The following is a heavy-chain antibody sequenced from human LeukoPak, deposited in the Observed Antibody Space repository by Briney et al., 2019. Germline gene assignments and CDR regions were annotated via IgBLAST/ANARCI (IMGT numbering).Heavy chain of an antibody. V-gene: IGHV4-31*03. CDR1: GGSISSGGYY. J-gene: IGHJ4*02. CDR2: IYYSGST. CDR3: ARWLGYQSTGFDY. Sequence: SQTLSLTCTVSGGSISSGGYYWGWIRQHPGKGLEWIGYIYYSGSTYYNPSLKSRVTISVDTSKNQFSLKLSSVTAADTAVYYCARWLGYQSTGFDYWGQGTLVTVSS. D-gene: IGHD5-12*01.